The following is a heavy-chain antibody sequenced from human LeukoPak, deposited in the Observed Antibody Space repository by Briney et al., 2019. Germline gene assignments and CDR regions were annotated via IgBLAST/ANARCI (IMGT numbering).Heavy chain of an antibody. CDR3: TREERQAGFDY. CDR1: GFTFSSHT. CDR2: ISAGGGST. Sequence: GGSLRLSCSASGFTFSSHTMHWVRQAPGKGLEYVSVISAGGGSTYYADSVKGRFTISRDNAKNTLYLQMNSLRAEDTAVYYCTREERQAGFDYWGQGTLVTVSS. D-gene: IGHD1-1*01. J-gene: IGHJ4*02. V-gene: IGHV3-64*04.